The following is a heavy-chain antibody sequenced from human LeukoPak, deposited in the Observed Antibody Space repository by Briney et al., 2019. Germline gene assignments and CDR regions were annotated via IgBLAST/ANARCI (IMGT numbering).Heavy chain of an antibody. CDR3: VRGNDYGGPHY. CDR1: GFTFSSYW. V-gene: IGHV3-74*01. Sequence: GGSLRLSCAVSGFTFSSYWMHWVRQAPGKGLVWVSRIDRDGSRINYADSVKGRFTISRDNGKNTLFLQMNSLRAEDAAVYHCVRGNDYGGPHYWGQGTLVTVSS. J-gene: IGHJ4*02. CDR2: IDRDGSRI. D-gene: IGHD4-23*01.